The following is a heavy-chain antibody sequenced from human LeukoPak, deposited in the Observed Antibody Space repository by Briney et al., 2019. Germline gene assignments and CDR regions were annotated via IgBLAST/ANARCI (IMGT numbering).Heavy chain of an antibody. CDR2: IYYSGST. V-gene: IGHV4-59*01. D-gene: IGHD1-1*01. CDR1: GGSISSYY. Sequence: SETLSLTCTVSGGSISSYYWSWIRQPPGKGLEWVGYIYYSGSTNYNPSLKSRVTISVDTSKNQFSLKLSSVTAADTAVYYCARGNPQLANRHAFDIWGQGTMVTVSS. J-gene: IGHJ3*02. CDR3: ARGNPQLANRHAFDI.